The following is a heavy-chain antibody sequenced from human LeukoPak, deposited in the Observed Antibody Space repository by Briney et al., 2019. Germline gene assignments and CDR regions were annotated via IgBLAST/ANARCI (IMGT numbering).Heavy chain of an antibody. CDR3: ARALVGAATLSY. V-gene: IGHV5-51*01. J-gene: IGHJ4*02. CDR2: IYPGDSDT. D-gene: IGHD1-26*01. Sequence: GESLKISCKGSGYSFTTYWIAWVRQMPGKGLEWMGVIYPGDSDTRYSPSFQGQVTLSADKSISTAYLQWSSLKASDTAIYYCARALVGAATLSYWSQGTLVTVSS. CDR1: GYSFTTYW.